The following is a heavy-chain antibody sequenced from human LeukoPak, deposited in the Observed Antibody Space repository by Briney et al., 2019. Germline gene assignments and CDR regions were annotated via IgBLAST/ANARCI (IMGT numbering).Heavy chain of an antibody. CDR1: GFSLSTSGVG. J-gene: IGHJ4*02. D-gene: IGHD3-22*01. CDR3: AHSRSDYYYDSSGSYYFDY. Sequence: SGPTLVKPTPTLTLTCTFSGFSLSTSGVGVGWIRQPPGKALEWLALIYWDDDKRYSPSLKSRLTITKDTSKNQVVLTMTNMDPVDTATYYCAHSRSDYYYDSSGSYYFDYWGQGTLVTVSS. CDR2: IYWDDDK. V-gene: IGHV2-5*02.